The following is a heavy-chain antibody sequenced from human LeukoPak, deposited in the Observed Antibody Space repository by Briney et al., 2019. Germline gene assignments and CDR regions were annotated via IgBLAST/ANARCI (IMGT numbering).Heavy chain of an antibody. J-gene: IGHJ6*03. CDR2: ISSSSSYI. V-gene: IGHV3-21*01. D-gene: IGHD3-10*01. CDR3: ARGDILGGSDYYYYMDV. CDR1: GFALSSYS. Sequence: TGGSLRLSCAASGFALSSYSMNWVRQAPGKGLEWVPSISSSSSYIYYADSVKGRFTISRDNAKNSLYLQMNSLRAEDTAVYYCARGDILGGSDYYYYMDVWGKGTTVTVSS.